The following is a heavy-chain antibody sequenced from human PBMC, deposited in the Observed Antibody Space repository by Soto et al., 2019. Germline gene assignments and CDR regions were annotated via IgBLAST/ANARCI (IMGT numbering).Heavy chain of an antibody. V-gene: IGHV4-61*01. J-gene: IGHJ4*02. CDR3: ARGIGHSGYI. D-gene: IGHD5-12*01. Sequence: SETLSLTCTVSGGSIRSSTYYWNWIRQPPGKGLEWIGYIYYSGSTNYNPSLKSRVTISVDTSKNQFSLKLNSVTAADTAVYYCARGIGHSGYIWGQGMLVTVSS. CDR1: GGSIRSSTYY. CDR2: IYYSGST.